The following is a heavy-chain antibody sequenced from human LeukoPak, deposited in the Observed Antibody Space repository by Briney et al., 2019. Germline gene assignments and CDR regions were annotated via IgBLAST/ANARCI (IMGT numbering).Heavy chain of an antibody. CDR1: GFTFSSYG. J-gene: IGHJ3*02. D-gene: IGHD3-10*01. CDR3: ANSYGSGFQGAFDI. CDR2: ISGSGGST. V-gene: IGHV3-23*01. Sequence: PWGSLRLSCAASGFTFSSYGMSWVRQAPGKGLEWVSAISGSGGSTYYADSVKGRFTISRDNSKNTLYLQMNSLRAEDTAVYYCANSYGSGFQGAFDIWGQGTMVTVSS.